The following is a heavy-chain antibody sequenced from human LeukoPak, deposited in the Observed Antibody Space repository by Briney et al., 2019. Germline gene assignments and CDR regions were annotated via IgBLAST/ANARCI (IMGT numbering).Heavy chain of an antibody. J-gene: IGHJ4*02. Sequence: GGSLRLSCAASGFTFSSYAMSWVRQAPGKGLEWVSAISGSGGSTYYADSVKGRFTISRDNSKNTLYLQMSSLGVEDTALYYCAKCRGTICQLFDYWGQGTLVTVSS. CDR3: AKCRGTICQLFDY. CDR2: ISGSGGST. V-gene: IGHV3-23*01. CDR1: GFTFSSYA. D-gene: IGHD4/OR15-4a*01.